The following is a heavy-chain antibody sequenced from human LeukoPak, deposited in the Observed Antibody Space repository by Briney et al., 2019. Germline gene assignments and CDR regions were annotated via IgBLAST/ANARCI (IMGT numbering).Heavy chain of an antibody. V-gene: IGHV4-31*03. D-gene: IGHD6-6*01. CDR3: ARGSYYFDY. Sequence: SETLSLTCTVSGGSIGSHIFYWNWIRQRPGEGLEWIGYIYYTGDTFYNPSLKSRATISVDTSKNQFSLKLSSVTAADTAVYYCARGSYYFDYWGQGTLVTVSS. CDR1: GGSIGSHIFY. CDR2: IYYTGDT. J-gene: IGHJ4*02.